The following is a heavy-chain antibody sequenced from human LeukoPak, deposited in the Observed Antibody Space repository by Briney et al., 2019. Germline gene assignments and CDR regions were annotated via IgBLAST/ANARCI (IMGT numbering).Heavy chain of an antibody. Sequence: GGSLRLSCAASGFTFSSYWMSWVRQAPGKGLEWVSAISGSGGSTYYADSVKGRFTISRDNSKNTLYLQMNSLRAEDTAVYYCAKADAVDTAMVTFDYWGQGTLVTVSS. CDR2: ISGSGGST. D-gene: IGHD5-18*01. V-gene: IGHV3-23*01. J-gene: IGHJ4*02. CDR3: AKADAVDTAMVTFDY. CDR1: GFTFSSYW.